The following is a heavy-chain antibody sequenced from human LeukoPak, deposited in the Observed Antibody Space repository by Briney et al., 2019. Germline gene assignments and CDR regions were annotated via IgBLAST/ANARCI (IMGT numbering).Heavy chain of an antibody. V-gene: IGHV1-18*01. D-gene: IGHD6-13*01. Sequence: ASVKVYCKASGYTFTSYGISWVRQAPGQGLEWMGWISAYNGNTNYAQKLQGRVTMTTDTSTSTAYMELRSLRSDDTAVYYCARGQDSSSWYAEDWFDPWGQGTLVTVSS. CDR2: ISAYNGNT. J-gene: IGHJ5*02. CDR3: ARGQDSSSWYAEDWFDP. CDR1: GYTFTSYG.